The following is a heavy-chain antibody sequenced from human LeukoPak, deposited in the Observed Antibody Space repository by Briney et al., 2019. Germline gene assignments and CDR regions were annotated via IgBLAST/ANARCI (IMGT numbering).Heavy chain of an antibody. CDR2: INPYSGGT. CDR1: GYTFIGYY. CDR3: ARDRTLNSDAFDI. Sequence: ASVKVSCKASGYTFIGYYIHWVRRAPGQGLEWMGWINPYSGGTNYAQTFQGRVTMTRDTSISTAYMELIALRSDDTAVYYCARDRTLNSDAFDIWGQGTMVAVSS. D-gene: IGHD1-7*01. V-gene: IGHV1-2*02. J-gene: IGHJ3*02.